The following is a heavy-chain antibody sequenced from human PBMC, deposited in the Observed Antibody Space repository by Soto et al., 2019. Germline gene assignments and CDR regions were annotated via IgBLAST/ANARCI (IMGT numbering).Heavy chain of an antibody. CDR3: ARVPYP. CDR1: GGSISSGGYS. V-gene: IGHV4-30-2*01. J-gene: IGHJ5*02. Sequence: PSETLSLTCAVSGGSISSGGYSWSWIRQPPGKGLEWIGYIYHSGSPYYNPSLKSRVTISVDRSKNQFSLKLSSVTAADTAVYYCARVPYPWGQGTLVTVSS. CDR2: IYHSGSP.